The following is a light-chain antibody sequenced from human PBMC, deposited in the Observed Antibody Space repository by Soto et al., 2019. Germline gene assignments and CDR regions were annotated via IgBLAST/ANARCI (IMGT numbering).Light chain of an antibody. J-gene: IGKJ1*01. V-gene: IGKV3-15*01. CDR3: QQYNNWPPT. CDR1: QSVSSN. Sequence: EIVMTQSPATLSVSPGERAILSCRASQSVSSNLAWYQQKPGQAPRLLMYGASTRATGIPARFSGSGSGTEFTLTISSLQSEDFAVYYCQQYNNWPPTFGQGTKVEIK. CDR2: GAS.